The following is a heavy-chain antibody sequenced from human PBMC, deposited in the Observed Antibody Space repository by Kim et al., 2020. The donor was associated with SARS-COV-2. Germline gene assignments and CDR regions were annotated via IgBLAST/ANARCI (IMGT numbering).Heavy chain of an antibody. D-gene: IGHD6-19*01. CDR2: ISSSSSTI. CDR3: ARGDSSGWYFDY. V-gene: IGHV3-48*02. J-gene: IGHJ4*02. CDR1: GFIFSTYN. Sequence: GGSLRLSCVASGFIFSTYNMNWVRQAPGKGLEWVSYISSSSSTIYDADSVTGRFTISRDNAKSSLYLQMNSLRDEDTAVYYCARGDSSGWYFDYWGQGTLVTVSS.